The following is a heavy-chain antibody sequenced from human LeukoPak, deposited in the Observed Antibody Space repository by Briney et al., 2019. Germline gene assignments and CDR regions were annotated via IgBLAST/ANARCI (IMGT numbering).Heavy chain of an antibody. CDR2: ISSSSSYI. D-gene: IGHD4-17*01. J-gene: IGHJ1*01. CDR3: ARERGGDYAGHIAEYFQH. V-gene: IGHV3-21*04. CDR1: GFTFSSYS. Sequence: PGGSLRLSCAASGFTFSSYSMNWVRQAPGKGLEWVSSISSSSSYIYYADSVKGRFTISRDNAKNSLYLQMNSLRAEDTAVYYCARERGGDYAGHIAEYFQHWGQGTLVTVSS.